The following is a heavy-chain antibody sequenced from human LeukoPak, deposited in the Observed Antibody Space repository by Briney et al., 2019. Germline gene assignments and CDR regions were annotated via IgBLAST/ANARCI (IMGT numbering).Heavy chain of an antibody. CDR3: AKPGYCSGGSCSPYGMDV. CDR1: GFTFSTYW. Sequence: GGSLRLSCAASGFTFSTYWMHWVRQAPGKGLVWVSHLDNDGSRTTYADSVRGRFTISRDNAKNTLHLQMYSLRGEDTAVYYCAKPGYCSGGSCSPYGMDVWGQGTTVTV. V-gene: IGHV3-74*01. J-gene: IGHJ6*02. CDR2: LDNDGSRT. D-gene: IGHD2-15*01.